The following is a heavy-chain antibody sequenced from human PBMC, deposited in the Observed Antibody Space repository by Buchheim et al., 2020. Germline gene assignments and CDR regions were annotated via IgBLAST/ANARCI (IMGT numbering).Heavy chain of an antibody. J-gene: IGHJ6*02. CDR1: GFTFSSYG. Sequence: QVQLVESGGGVVQPGRSLRLSCAASGFTFSSYGMHWVRQAPGKGLEWVAVISYDGSNKYYADSVKGRFTISRDNSKNTLYLQMNSLRAEDTAVYYCAKDLETGLAAAYGMDVWGQGTT. D-gene: IGHD6-13*01. V-gene: IGHV3-30*18. CDR3: AKDLETGLAAAYGMDV. CDR2: ISYDGSNK.